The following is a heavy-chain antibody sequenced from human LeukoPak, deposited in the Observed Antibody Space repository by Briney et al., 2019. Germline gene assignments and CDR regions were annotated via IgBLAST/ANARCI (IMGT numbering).Heavy chain of an antibody. J-gene: IGHJ3*02. CDR2: IYYSGST. D-gene: IGHD6-13*01. V-gene: IGHV4-31*03. CDR3: AAGGIPAVFDI. CDR1: GGSISSGGYY. Sequence: PSETLSLTCTVSGGSISSGGYYWSWIRQHPGKGLEWIGYIYYSGSTYYNPSLKSRVTISVDTSKNQFSLKLSSVTAADTAVYYCAAGGIPAVFDIWGQGTMVTVSS.